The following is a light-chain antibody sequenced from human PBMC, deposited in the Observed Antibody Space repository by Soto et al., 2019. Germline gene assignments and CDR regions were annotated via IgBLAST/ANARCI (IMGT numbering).Light chain of an antibody. J-gene: IGKJ1*01. CDR2: KDS. V-gene: IGKV1-5*03. Sequence: DIQMTQSPSTLSASVGDRVTITCRASQSISSWLAWYQQKPGKDPNLLIYKDSSLESGVPSRFSGSGSGTEFTLTISSLQPDDFATYYCQQYNTYSTFGQGTKVDIK. CDR3: QQYNTYST. CDR1: QSISSW.